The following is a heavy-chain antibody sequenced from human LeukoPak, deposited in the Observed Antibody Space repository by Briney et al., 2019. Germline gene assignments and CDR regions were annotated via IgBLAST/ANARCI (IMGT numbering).Heavy chain of an antibody. CDR1: GFSVSNNY. Sequence: PGGSLRLSCTASGFSVSNNYMIWVRQAPGKGLEWVSIIYSGGSTYYAESVKGRFTISRDNAKNSLYLQMNSLRAEDTAVYYCARNLPAADYWGQGTLVTVSS. V-gene: IGHV3-53*01. CDR2: IYSGGST. D-gene: IGHD2-2*01. J-gene: IGHJ4*02. CDR3: ARNLPAADY.